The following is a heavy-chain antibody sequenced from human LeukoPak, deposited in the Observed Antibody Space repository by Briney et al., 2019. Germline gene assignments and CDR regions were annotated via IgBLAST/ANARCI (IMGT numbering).Heavy chain of an antibody. V-gene: IGHV3-66*01. CDR3: ARDSAFSDYAN. J-gene: IGHJ4*02. Sequence: GASLRLSCLASGFTVSSDYMSWVRQAPGKGLEWVSIIYNDGSTYYANSVKGRFTISRDNSKHTLYLQMNSLRADDTAIYYCARDSAFSDYANWGQGTLVTVSS. CDR1: GFTVSSDY. D-gene: IGHD4-17*01. CDR2: IYNDGST.